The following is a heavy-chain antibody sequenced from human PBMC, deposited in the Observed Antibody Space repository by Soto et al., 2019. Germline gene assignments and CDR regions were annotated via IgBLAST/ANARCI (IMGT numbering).Heavy chain of an antibody. CDR2: MNPNSGNT. CDR3: ARGVRVRGVIIKRGYWFDP. Sequence: ASVKNSCKASGYSFTSYDINWVRQATGQGREWMGWMNPNSGNTGYAQKFQGRVTMTRNTSISTAYMELSSLRSEDTAVYYCARGVRVRGVIIKRGYWFDPWGQGTLVTVSS. J-gene: IGHJ5*02. V-gene: IGHV1-8*01. CDR1: GYSFTSYD. D-gene: IGHD3-10*01.